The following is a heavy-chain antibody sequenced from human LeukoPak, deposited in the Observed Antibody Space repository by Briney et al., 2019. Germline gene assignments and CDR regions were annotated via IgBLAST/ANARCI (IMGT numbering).Heavy chain of an antibody. CDR2: INHSGST. V-gene: IGHV4-34*01. Sequence: SETLSLTCAVYGGSFSGYYWSWIRQPPGKGLEWIGEINHSGSTNYNPSLKSRVTISVDTSKNQFSLKLSSVTAADTAVYYCARDLVWAQGWFDPWGQGTLVTVSS. CDR1: GGSFSGYY. CDR3: ARDLVWAQGWFDP. J-gene: IGHJ5*02. D-gene: IGHD3-16*01.